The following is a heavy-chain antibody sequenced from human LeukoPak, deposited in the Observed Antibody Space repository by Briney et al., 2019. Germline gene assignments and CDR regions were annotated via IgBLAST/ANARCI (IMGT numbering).Heavy chain of an antibody. CDR1: GASISSYY. Sequence: SETLSITCTVSGASISSYYWSWIRQQPGKGLERIGYIFYYGSTNYNPSLKSRVTISVDTSKNQFSLKLKSVTAADTAVYYCARGSGDFIIFDYWGQGTLVTVSS. J-gene: IGHJ4*02. D-gene: IGHD2-21*02. CDR2: IFYYGST. V-gene: IGHV4-59*01. CDR3: ARGSGDFIIFDY.